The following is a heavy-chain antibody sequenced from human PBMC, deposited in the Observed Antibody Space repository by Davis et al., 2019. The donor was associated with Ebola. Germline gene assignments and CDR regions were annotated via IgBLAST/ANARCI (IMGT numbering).Heavy chain of an antibody. J-gene: IGHJ2*01. CDR1: GFSVSDKY. V-gene: IGHV3-23*01. Sequence: GESLKISCAASGFSVSDKYMSWVRQAPGKGLEWVSTISGIGDPTYYADSVKGRFTISRDNSKNTVFLQMDSLRAEDTAVYYCVRDPALVVTGGGWFFGLWGRGTLVTVSS. D-gene: IGHD2-21*02. CDR3: VRDPALVVTGGGWFFGL. CDR2: ISGIGDPT.